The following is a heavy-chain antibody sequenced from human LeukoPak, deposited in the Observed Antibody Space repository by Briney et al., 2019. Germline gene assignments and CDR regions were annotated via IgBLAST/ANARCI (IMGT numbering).Heavy chain of an antibody. Sequence: ASVKVSCKASGYTFTSYAMNWVRQAPGQGLEWMGWINTNTGNPTYAQGFTGRFVFSLDTSVSTAYLQISSLKAEDTAVYYCARVFARLSYYDILTGYLGYWGQGTLVTVSS. D-gene: IGHD3-9*01. CDR3: ARVFARLSYYDILTGYLGY. J-gene: IGHJ4*02. CDR2: INTNTGNP. CDR1: GYTFTSYA. V-gene: IGHV7-4-1*02.